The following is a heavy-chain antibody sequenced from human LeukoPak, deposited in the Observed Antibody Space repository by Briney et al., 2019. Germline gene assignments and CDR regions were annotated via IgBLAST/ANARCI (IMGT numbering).Heavy chain of an antibody. CDR3: ARDSSHYLGSSDY. Sequence: GGSLRLSCVVSGSTFSSYPMSWVRQAPGKGLEWVSVISESGDVTHYADSMKGRFTISRDNTKNTLNLQMNGLRDEDTAIYYCARDSSHYLGSSDYWGQGALVTVSS. D-gene: IGHD6-6*01. V-gene: IGHV3-23*01. CDR2: ISESGDVT. CDR1: GSTFSSYP. J-gene: IGHJ4*02.